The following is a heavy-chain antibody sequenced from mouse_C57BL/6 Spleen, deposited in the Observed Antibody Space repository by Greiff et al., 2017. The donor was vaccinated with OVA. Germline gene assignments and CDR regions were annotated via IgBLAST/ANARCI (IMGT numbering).Heavy chain of an antibody. CDR1: GFTFSDYG. Sequence: EVNLLESGGGLVKPGGSLKLSCAASGFTFSDYGMHWVRQAPEKGLEWVAYISSGSSTIYYADTVKGRFTISRDNAKNTLFLQMTSLRSEDTAMYYCADSSGYVSYWGQGTLVTVSA. J-gene: IGHJ3*01. CDR3: ADSSGYVSY. D-gene: IGHD3-2*02. V-gene: IGHV5-17*01. CDR2: ISSGSSTI.